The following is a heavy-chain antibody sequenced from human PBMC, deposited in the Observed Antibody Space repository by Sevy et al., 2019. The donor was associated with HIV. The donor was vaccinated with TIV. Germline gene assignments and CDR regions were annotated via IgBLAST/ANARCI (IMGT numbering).Heavy chain of an antibody. V-gene: IGHV3-48*03. D-gene: IGHD3-22*01. J-gene: IGHJ4*02. CDR2: ITSSGSTK. CDR1: GFIFSNYE. Sequence: GGSLRLSCIASGFIFSNYEMNWVRQAPGKGLEWVSYITSSGSTKHYADSVKGRFTISRDNGKNSIYLQMNSLRAEDTAVYYCARATYYYDTSGPYFFDFWGQGTLVTASS. CDR3: ARATYYYDTSGPYFFDF.